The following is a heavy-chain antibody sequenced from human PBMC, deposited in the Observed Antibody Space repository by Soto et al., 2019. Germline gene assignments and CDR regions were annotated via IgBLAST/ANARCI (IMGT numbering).Heavy chain of an antibody. CDR1: GYTFTSYD. D-gene: IGHD1-20*01. V-gene: IGHV1-8*01. J-gene: IGHJ6*02. Sequence: QVQLVQSGAEVKKPGASVKVSCKASGYTFTSYDINWVRQATGQGLEWMGWMNPNSGNTGYAQKFQGRVTMTRNTCIXXAYMELSSLRSEDTAVYYCARGFNWNTGSYYGMDVWGQGTTVTVSS. CDR3: ARGFNWNTGSYYGMDV. CDR2: MNPNSGNT.